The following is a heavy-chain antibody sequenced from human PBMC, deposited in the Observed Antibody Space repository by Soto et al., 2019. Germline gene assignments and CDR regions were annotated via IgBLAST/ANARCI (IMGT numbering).Heavy chain of an antibody. Sequence: EVQLVESGGGSIQPGGYLRLSCVASGFNFSSYWMHWVRQAPGKGLVWVSRVKSDGSWKYYADSVEGRLTISRANAKKTLYLQMNRLRAGDTGVDYFGRGDGRNFYGNGYLARHWGQGTLVTVSS. J-gene: IGHJ4*02. CDR2: VKSDGSWK. CDR1: GFNFSSYW. D-gene: IGHD5-18*01. V-gene: IGHV3-74*01. CDR3: GRGDGRNFYGNGYLARH.